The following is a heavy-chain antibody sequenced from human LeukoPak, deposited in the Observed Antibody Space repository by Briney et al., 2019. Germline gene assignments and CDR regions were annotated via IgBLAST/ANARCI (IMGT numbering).Heavy chain of an antibody. CDR3: ARAGDYGDYLLDY. V-gene: IGHV1-2*02. D-gene: IGHD4-17*01. CDR2: INPNSGGT. J-gene: IGHJ4*02. CDR1: GYTFTGYY. Sequence: ASVKVSCKASGYTFTGYYMHWVRQAPGQGLEWMGWINPNSGGTNYAQKFQGRVTMTRDTSISTAYMELSRLRSDDTAVYCCARAGDYGDYLLDYWGQGTLVTVSS.